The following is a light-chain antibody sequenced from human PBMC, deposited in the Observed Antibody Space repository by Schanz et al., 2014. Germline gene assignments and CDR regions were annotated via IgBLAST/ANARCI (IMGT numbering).Light chain of an antibody. V-gene: IGKV3-15*01. CDR1: QSVSSY. CDR2: GAS. CDR3: QQYNNWLWA. J-gene: IGKJ1*01. Sequence: EIVLTQSPATLSLSPGERATLSCRASQSVSSYLAWYQQKPGQAPRLLIYGASTRATGIPARFSGSGSGTEFTLTISTLQSEDFALYYCQQYNNWLWAFGQGTKVGIK.